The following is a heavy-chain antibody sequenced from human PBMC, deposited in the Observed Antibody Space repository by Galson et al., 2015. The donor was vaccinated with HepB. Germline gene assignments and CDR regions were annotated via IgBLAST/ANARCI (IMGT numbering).Heavy chain of an antibody. CDR1: GPDIRSKTYY. CDR2: IYYSGST. CDR3: AGGALDSQDKTKSFEN. V-gene: IGHV4-39*01. D-gene: IGHD2-8*01. J-gene: IGHJ1*01. Sequence: SETLSLTCFVAGPDIRSKTYYWAWIRQSPGQGLEWIGTIYYSGSTNSNPSLEGRITISVDTSRNELSLHLASVTATDTGIYFCAGGALDSQDKTKSFENWGQGTVVTVSS.